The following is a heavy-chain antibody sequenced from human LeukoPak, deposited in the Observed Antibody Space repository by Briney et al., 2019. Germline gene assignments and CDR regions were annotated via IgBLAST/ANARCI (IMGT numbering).Heavy chain of an antibody. J-gene: IGHJ4*02. CDR1: GFTFSTYA. V-gene: IGHV3-23*01. Sequence: GGSLRLSCAGSGFTFSTYALSWVRQAPGKGLEWVSSISTSGGNTYYADSVRGRFTISRDNSRNTLYLQMGSLRTEDTAVYYCVRLNSALDSWGQGTLVTVSS. D-gene: IGHD1/OR15-1a*01. CDR3: VRLNSALDS. CDR2: ISTSGGNT.